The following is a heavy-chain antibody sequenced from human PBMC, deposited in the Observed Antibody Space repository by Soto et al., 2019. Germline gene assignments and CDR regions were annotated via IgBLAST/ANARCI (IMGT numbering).Heavy chain of an antibody. J-gene: IGHJ4*02. CDR1: GFTVSSNY. CDR2: VYIGGGT. CDR3: TRVVVAGDY. Sequence: EVQLVESGGGLVQPGGSLRLSCAASGFTVSSNYMSWVRQAPGKGLEWVSVVYIGGGTYYADSVKGRFTISRDNSKNTLYLQMNSLRAEDTAVYYCTRVVVAGDYWGQGTLVTVSS. V-gene: IGHV3-66*01. D-gene: IGHD2-15*01.